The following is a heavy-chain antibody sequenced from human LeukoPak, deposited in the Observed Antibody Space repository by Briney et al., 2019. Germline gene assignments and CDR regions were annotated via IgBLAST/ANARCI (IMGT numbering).Heavy chain of an antibody. CDR2: IYYRGST. CDR3: ATMVQGVHTYFGS. V-gene: IGHV4-59*01. CDR1: GGSMRSYY. J-gene: IGHJ4*02. Sequence: SETLSLTCTVSGGSMRSYYWSWIRQPPGKGLEWIGYIYYRGSTNYNPSLKSRVTISLDTSKNQFSLKLSSVTAADTAVYYCATMVQGVHTYFGSWGQGNLVAVSS. D-gene: IGHD3-10*01.